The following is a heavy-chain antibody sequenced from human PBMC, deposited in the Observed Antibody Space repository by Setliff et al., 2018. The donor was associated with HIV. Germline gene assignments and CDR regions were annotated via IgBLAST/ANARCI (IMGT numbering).Heavy chain of an antibody. J-gene: IGHJ3*02. CDR1: GYSFTSYW. Sequence: GESLKISCKGSGYSFTSYWIGWVRQMPGKGLEWMGIIYPGDSESRYSPSFQGQVTMSVVKSINTASLQWSSLKASDTAMYYCARHRYLGSKSGVAFEIWGQGTMVTVSS. CDR2: IYPGDSES. D-gene: IGHD3-10*01. CDR3: ARHRYLGSKSGVAFEI. V-gene: IGHV5-51*01.